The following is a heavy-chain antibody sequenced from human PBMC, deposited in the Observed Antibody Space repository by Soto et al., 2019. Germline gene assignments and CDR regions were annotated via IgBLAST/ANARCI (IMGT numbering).Heavy chain of an antibody. D-gene: IGHD3-3*01. J-gene: IGHJ6*03. CDR3: ARDRSHYDFWSGYYSIDV. V-gene: IGHV1-3*01. CDR2: INAGNGNT. Sequence: ASVKVSCKASGYTFTSYAMHWVRQAPGQRLEWMGWINAGNGNTKYSQKFQGRVTITRDTSASTAYMELSSLRSEDTAVYYCARDRSHYDFWSGYYSIDVWGKGTTVTVSS. CDR1: GYTFTSYA.